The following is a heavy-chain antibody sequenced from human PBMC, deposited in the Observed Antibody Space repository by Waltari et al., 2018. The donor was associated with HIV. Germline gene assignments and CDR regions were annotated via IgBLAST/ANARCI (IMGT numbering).Heavy chain of an antibody. CDR3: ARLPYSGSYYFDY. CDR2: IDTSGST. Sequence: QVQLQESGPGLVKPSQTLSLTCTVSGGSISSGSYYWSWIRQPAGKGLEWIGRIDTSGSTNYNPSRKSRVTISVDTSKNQFSLKRSSVTAADTAVYYCARLPYSGSYYFDYWGQGTLVTVSS. V-gene: IGHV4-61*02. J-gene: IGHJ4*02. CDR1: GGSISSGSYY. D-gene: IGHD1-26*01.